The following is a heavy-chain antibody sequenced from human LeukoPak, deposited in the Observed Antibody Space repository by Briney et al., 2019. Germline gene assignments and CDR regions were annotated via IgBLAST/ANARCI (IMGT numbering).Heavy chain of an antibody. CDR1: GFTFSSNY. Sequence: GGSLRLSCAASGFTFSSNYMSWVRQAPGKGLEWVSVIYSGGGTYYADSVKGRFTISRHNSKNTLYLQMNSLRAEDTAVYYCARANIWFGELSLDYWGQGTLVTVSS. CDR3: ARANIWFGELSLDY. CDR2: IYSGGGT. V-gene: IGHV3-53*04. J-gene: IGHJ4*02. D-gene: IGHD3-10*01.